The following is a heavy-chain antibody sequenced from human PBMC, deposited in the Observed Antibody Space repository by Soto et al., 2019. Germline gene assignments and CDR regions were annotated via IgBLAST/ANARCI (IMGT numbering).Heavy chain of an antibody. Sequence: SVKVSCKASGGTFSSYAISWVRQAPGQGLEWMGGIIPIFGTANYAQKFQGRVTITADESTSTAYMELSSLRSEDTAVYYCARGWKAARPDYYYHGMDVWGQGTTVTVSS. V-gene: IGHV1-69*13. CDR3: ARGWKAARPDYYYHGMDV. CDR2: IIPIFGTA. CDR1: GGTFSSYA. D-gene: IGHD6-6*01. J-gene: IGHJ6*02.